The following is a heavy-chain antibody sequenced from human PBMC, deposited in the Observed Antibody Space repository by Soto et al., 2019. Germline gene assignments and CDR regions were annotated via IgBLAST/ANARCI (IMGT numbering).Heavy chain of an antibody. D-gene: IGHD1-26*01. CDR3: AKVPFVGWEVRETDY. CDR1: GFSFRDYA. Sequence: GGSLRLSCAASGFSFRDYAMSWVRQAPGKGLEWASTISVGGDSTYYAESVKGRFTISRDNFKNTLFLQMNSLRAEDTAVYYCAKVPFVGWEVRETDYWGHGTLVTVSS. V-gene: IGHV3-23*01. J-gene: IGHJ4*03. CDR2: ISVGGDST.